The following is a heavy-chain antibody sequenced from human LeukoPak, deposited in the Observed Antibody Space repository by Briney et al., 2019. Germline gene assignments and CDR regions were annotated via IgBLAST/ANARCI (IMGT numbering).Heavy chain of an antibody. V-gene: IGHV4-38-2*02. CDR1: GYSISSGYY. J-gene: IGHJ3*02. CDR3: ARGPSSIALQTI. CDR2: IYYSGST. D-gene: IGHD6-6*01. Sequence: SETLSLTCTVSGYSISSGYYWGWIRQPPGKGLEWIGSIYYSGSTYYNPSLKSRVTISLDTSKNQFSLKLSSVTAADTAVYYCARGPSSIALQTIWGQGTMVTVSS.